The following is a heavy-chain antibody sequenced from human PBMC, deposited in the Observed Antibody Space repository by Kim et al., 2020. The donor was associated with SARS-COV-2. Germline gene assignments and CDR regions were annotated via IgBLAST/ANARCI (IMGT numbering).Heavy chain of an antibody. D-gene: IGHD5-12*01. Sequence: VKGRFTISRDNSKNTLYLQMNSLRAEDTTVYYCARDGGYSGYDDYYFDYWGQGTLVTVSS. V-gene: IGHV3-66*01. J-gene: IGHJ4*02. CDR3: ARDGGYSGYDDYYFDY.